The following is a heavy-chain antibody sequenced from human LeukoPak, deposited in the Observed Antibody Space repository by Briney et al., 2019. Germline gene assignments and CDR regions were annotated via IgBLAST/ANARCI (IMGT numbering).Heavy chain of an antibody. V-gene: IGHV3-33*01. CDR3: ARDRAGYFDY. D-gene: IGHD6-19*01. CDR2: IWYDGSNK. Sequence: PGRSLRLSWAASGFTFSSYGMHWVRQAPGKGLEWVAVIWYDGSNKYYADSVKGRFTISRDNSKNTLYLQMNSLRAEDTAVYYCARDRAGYFDYWGQGTLVTVSS. J-gene: IGHJ4*02. CDR1: GFTFSSYG.